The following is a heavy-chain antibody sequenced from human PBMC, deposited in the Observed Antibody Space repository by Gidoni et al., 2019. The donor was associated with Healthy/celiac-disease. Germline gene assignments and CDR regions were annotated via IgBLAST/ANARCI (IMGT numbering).Heavy chain of an antibody. J-gene: IGHJ6*02. V-gene: IGHV2-5*01. CDR3: AHLPTVVTKYYYYGMDV. D-gene: IGHD4-17*01. CDR1: GFSLSTRGVG. CDR2: IYWNDDN. Sequence: QITLKESGPTLVKPTQTLTLTCTFSGFSLSTRGVGVGWIRQPPGKALEWLALIYWNDDNRYSPSLKSRLTITKDASKNQVVLTMTNMDPVDTATYYCAHLPTVVTKYYYYGMDVWGQGTTVTVSS.